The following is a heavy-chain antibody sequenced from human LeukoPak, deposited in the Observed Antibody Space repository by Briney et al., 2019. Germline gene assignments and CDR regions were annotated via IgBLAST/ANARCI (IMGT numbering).Heavy chain of an antibody. CDR2: INPNSGGT. V-gene: IGHV1-2*02. CDR1: GYTFTGYY. J-gene: IGHJ5*02. CDR3: ASSSGWYNNWFDP. D-gene: IGHD6-19*01. Sequence: ASMKVSCTASGYTFTGYYMHWVRQAPGQGLEWMGWINPNSGGTNYAQKFQGRVTITRDTSISTAYMELSRLRSDDTAVYYCASSSGWYNNWFDPWGQGTLVTVSS.